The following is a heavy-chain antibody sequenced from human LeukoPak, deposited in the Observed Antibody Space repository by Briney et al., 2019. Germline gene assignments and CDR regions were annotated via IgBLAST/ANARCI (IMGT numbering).Heavy chain of an antibody. CDR2: ITSTGSNT. CDR3: ARDIQGSFNY. Sequence: GGSLRLSCAASGFTFSDFAMNWVRQAPGKGLEWVSSITSTGSNTYYTDSVKGRFTISRDNSKNTLYLQVNRLRAEDTAVFYCARDIQGSFNYWGQGTLVTVSS. V-gene: IGHV3-23*01. J-gene: IGHJ4*02. CDR1: GFTFSDFA.